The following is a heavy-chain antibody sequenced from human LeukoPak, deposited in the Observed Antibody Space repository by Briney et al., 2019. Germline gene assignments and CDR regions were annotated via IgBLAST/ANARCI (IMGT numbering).Heavy chain of an antibody. CDR3: ARDLEWTTVTSA. J-gene: IGHJ5*02. CDR1: GFIVSSNY. CDR2: IYSGGST. Sequence: GGSLRLSCAASGFIVSSNYMSWVRQAPGKGLEWVSVIYSGGSTFYADSVKGRFNISRDNSKNTLYLQMNSLRAKDTAVYYCARDLEWTTVTSAWGQGTLVTVSS. D-gene: IGHD4-17*01. V-gene: IGHV3-53*01.